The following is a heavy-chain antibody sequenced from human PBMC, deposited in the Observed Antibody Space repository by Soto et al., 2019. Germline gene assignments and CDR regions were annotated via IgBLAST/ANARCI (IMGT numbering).Heavy chain of an antibody. D-gene: IGHD2-15*01. J-gene: IGHJ5*02. CDR1: GGSFSGYY. Sequence: SETLSLTCAVYGGSFSGYYWSWIRQPPGKGLEWIGEINHSGSTNYNPSLKSRVTISVDTSKNQFSLKLSSVTAADTAVYYCARSSGIRRYCSGGSCYAWFDPWGQGTLVTVSS. CDR2: INHSGST. CDR3: ARSSGIRRYCSGGSCYAWFDP. V-gene: IGHV4-34*01.